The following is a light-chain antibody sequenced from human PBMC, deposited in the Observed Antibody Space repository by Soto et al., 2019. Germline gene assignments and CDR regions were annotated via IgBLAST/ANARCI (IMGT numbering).Light chain of an antibody. J-gene: IGKJ1*01. V-gene: IGKV1-5*01. Sequence: DIQMTQSPSTLSASVGDRVTITCRASQSISSWLAWYQQKPGKAPKLLIYDASSLESGVPSRFSGSGSGTEFTLTISSLQPDDFATYYCQQYNSFSLTFGQGTKVEI. CDR2: DAS. CDR1: QSISSW. CDR3: QQYNSFSLT.